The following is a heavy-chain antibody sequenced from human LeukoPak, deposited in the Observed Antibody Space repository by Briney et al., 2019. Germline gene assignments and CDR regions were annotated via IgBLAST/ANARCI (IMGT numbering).Heavy chain of an antibody. CDR2: ISWNSDNI. V-gene: IGHV3-9*01. CDR1: GFSFDDYV. CDR3: AKATRDWYFDL. Sequence: SLRLSCAVSGFSFDDYVMHWVRQVPGKGLEWVSGISWNSDNIGYADSVKGRFTISRDNAKNSLYLQMNSLRPDDTAFYYCAKATRDWYFDLWGRGTLVTVSS. D-gene: IGHD4-11*01. J-gene: IGHJ2*01.